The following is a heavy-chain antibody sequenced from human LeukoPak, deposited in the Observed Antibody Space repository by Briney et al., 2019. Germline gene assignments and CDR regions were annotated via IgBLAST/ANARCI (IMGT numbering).Heavy chain of an antibody. CDR3: ARGRDYYDSSGYYYGWFDP. CDR2: ISWDGGST. CDR1: GFTFDDYT. Sequence: GGSLRLSCAASGFTFDDYTMHWVRQAPGKGLEWVSLISWDGGSTYYADSVKGRFTISRDNSKNTLYLQMNSLRAEDTAVYYCARGRDYYDSSGYYYGWFDPWGQGTLVTVSS. V-gene: IGHV3-43*01. J-gene: IGHJ5*02. D-gene: IGHD3-22*01.